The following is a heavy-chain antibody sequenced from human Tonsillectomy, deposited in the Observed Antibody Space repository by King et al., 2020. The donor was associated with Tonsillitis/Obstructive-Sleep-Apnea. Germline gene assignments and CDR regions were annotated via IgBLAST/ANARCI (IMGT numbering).Heavy chain of an antibody. CDR1: GFTFNNAW. D-gene: IGHD2-2*01. J-gene: IGHJ4*02. CDR2: IKSKTDGGTT. CDR3: TTDALVVPAATDY. Sequence: QLVQSGGGLVKPGGSLRLSCAASGFTFNNAWMNWVRQAPGKGLEWVGRIKSKTDGGTTDYAAPVKGRVTISRDDSKNTMYLQMNSLKTEDTAVYYCTTDALVVPAATDYWGQGTLVTVSS. V-gene: IGHV3-15*07.